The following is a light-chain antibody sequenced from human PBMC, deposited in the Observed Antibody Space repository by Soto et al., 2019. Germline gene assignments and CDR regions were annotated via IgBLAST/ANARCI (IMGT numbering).Light chain of an antibody. V-gene: IGKV1-12*01. CDR3: QQADSFPFT. CDR1: QGVSSW. J-gene: IGKJ3*01. CDR2: AAS. Sequence: DIQMTQSPSSVSASVGDRVTITCRASQGVSSWVAWYQLKPGKAPNLLIYAASSLQSGVPSRFSANGFGTDFTLTISSLQPEDFATYYCQQADSFPFTFGPGTTVDIK.